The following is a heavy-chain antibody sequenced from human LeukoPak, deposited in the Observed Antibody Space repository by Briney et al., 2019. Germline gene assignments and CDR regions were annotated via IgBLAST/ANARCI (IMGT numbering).Heavy chain of an antibody. J-gene: IGHJ3*01. CDR2: IYPGDSDT. CDR1: GYRFTNYW. D-gene: IGHD4-17*01. CDR3: ARAHYGDYHPVAFDL. Sequence: GESLKISCKGSGYRFTNYWIGWVRQMPGKGLEWMGIIYPGDSDTRYSPSFQGQVTISVDKSISTAYLQWSSLKASDTAMYYCARAHYGDYHPVAFDLWGQGTMVTVSS. V-gene: IGHV5-51*01.